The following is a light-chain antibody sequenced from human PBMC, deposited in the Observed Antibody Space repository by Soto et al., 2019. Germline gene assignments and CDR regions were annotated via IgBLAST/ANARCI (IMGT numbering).Light chain of an antibody. CDR2: DVS. J-gene: IGLJ2*01. CDR1: SSDVDYIS. CDR3: SSHTNSNTYVV. Sequence: QSALTQPASVSGSPRQSITISCTGTSSDVDYISVSWYQQHPGKAPKLLIYDVSNRPSGVSNRFSGSKSGNTASLTISGLQAEDEAEYYCSSHTNSNTYVVFGGGTKRTVL. V-gene: IGLV2-14*01.